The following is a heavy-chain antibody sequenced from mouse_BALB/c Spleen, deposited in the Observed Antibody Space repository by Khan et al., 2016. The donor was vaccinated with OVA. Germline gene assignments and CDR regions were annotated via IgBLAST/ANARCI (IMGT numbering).Heavy chain of an antibody. J-gene: IGHJ4*01. CDR1: GFSLTGYG. CDR2: IWGDGST. V-gene: IGHV2-6-7*01. D-gene: IGHD1-1*01. Sequence: QVQLKESGPGLVAPSQSLSITCTVSGFSLTGYGVNWVRQPPGKDLEWLGMIWGDGSTDYNSALKSRLSISKDNSKSQVFLKMNSLQTDDTARYYCASAYYYGRAVHYWVEGTSVTVSS. CDR3: ASAYYYGRAVHY.